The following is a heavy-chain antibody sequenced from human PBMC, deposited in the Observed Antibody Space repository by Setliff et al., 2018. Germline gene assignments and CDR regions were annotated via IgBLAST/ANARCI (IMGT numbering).Heavy chain of an antibody. CDR2: INTNTGNP. V-gene: IGHV7-4-1*02. CDR3: ARASRFGTVVYKGDYYMDV. D-gene: IGHD3-10*01. CDR1: GYMFTTYA. J-gene: IGHJ6*03. Sequence: ASVKVSCKASGYMFTTYAMSWIRQVPGQGFEWMGWINTNTGNPIYVQGFTGRFVFSLDTSVSTAYPHISGLKAEDTAVYYCARASRFGTVVYKGDYYMDVWGKGTTVTVSS.